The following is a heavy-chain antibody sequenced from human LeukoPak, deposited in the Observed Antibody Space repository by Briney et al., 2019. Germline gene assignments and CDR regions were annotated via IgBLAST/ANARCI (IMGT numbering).Heavy chain of an antibody. D-gene: IGHD3-22*01. CDR2: ISRSSNYK. CDR3: ASSRYDSSGYYGIIGY. CDR1: GFTFDDYA. Sequence: PGGSLRLSCAASGFTFDDYAMHWVRQAPGKGLEWVSSISRSSNYKYYADSVKGRFTISRDNAKNSLYLQMNSLRAEDTALYYCASSRYDSSGYYGIIGYWGQGTLVTVSS. J-gene: IGHJ4*02. V-gene: IGHV3-21*01.